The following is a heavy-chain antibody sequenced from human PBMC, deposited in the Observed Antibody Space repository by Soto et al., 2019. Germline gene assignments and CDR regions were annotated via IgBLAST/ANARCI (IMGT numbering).Heavy chain of an antibody. D-gene: IGHD3-10*01. CDR1: GGSISSSSYY. CDR3: ARQGVTMVRGVIIKSYYYYYMDV. J-gene: IGHJ6*03. V-gene: IGHV4-39*01. Sequence: SETLSLTCTVSGGSISSSSYYWGWIRQPPGKGLEWIGGIYYSGSTYYNPSPKSRVTISVDTSKNQFSLKLSSVTAADTAVYYCARQGVTMVRGVIIKSYYYYYMDVWGKGTTVTVSS. CDR2: IYYSGST.